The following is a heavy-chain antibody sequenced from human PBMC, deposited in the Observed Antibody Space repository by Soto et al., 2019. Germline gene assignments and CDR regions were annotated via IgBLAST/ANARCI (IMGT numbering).Heavy chain of an antibody. CDR2: IKSKTDGGTT. J-gene: IGHJ4*02. Sequence: VGSLRLSCAASGFTFSNAWMSWFRQAQGKGLEWVGRIKSKTDGGTTDYAAPVKGRFTISRDDSKNTLYLQMNSLKTEDTAVYYCTTLYCSSTSCYKRYFDYWGQGTLVTVSS. CDR3: TTLYCSSTSCYKRYFDY. CDR1: GFTFSNAW. D-gene: IGHD2-2*02. V-gene: IGHV3-15*01.